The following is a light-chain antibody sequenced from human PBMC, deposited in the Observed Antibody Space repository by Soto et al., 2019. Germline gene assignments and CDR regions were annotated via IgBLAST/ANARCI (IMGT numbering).Light chain of an antibody. Sequence: EIVLTQSPGTLSLSPGERATLSCRASQRVRSNYLAWYQQKPGQTPRLVMYGTSNRATGIPDRFSGSGSGTEFILTISRVEPEYFAVYFCQQYGGSPPVFTFGPGTKVEIK. CDR2: GTS. J-gene: IGKJ3*01. CDR1: QRVRSNY. V-gene: IGKV3-20*01. CDR3: QQYGGSPPVFT.